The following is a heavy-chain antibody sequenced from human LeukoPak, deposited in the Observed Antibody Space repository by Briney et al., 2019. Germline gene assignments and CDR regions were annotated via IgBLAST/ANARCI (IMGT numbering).Heavy chain of an antibody. CDR1: GYSISSGYY. Sequence: PSETLSLTCTVSGYSISSGYYWGWIRQPPGKGLEWIGSIYHSGSTYYNPSLKSRVTISVDTSKNQFSLKLSSVTAADTAVYYCARGQQLVTLEFDYWGQGTLVTVSS. J-gene: IGHJ4*02. D-gene: IGHD6-13*01. CDR2: IYHSGST. V-gene: IGHV4-38-2*02. CDR3: ARGQQLVTLEFDY.